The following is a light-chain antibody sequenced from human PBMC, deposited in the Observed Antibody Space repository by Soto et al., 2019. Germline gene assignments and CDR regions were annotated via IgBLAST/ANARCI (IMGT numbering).Light chain of an antibody. CDR1: QGIRND. J-gene: IGKJ1*01. V-gene: IGKV1-6*01. Sequence: ALQMTQSPSSLSASVGDSVTITCRASQGIRNDLGWYQQKPGKAPKLLIYAASSLQSGAPSRFSGSGSGTDFTLTISSLQPEDSATYYCLQDYNYPRTFGQGTTVEIK. CDR2: AAS. CDR3: LQDYNYPRT.